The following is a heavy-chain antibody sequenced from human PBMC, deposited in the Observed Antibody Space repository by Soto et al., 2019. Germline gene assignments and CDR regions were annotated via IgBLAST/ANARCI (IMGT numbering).Heavy chain of an antibody. V-gene: IGHV3-23*01. CDR2: ISGSGGNT. J-gene: IGHJ6*02. D-gene: IGHD5-12*01. CDR1: GFTFSSYA. Sequence: GGSLRLSCAASGFTFSSYAMSWVRQAPGKGLEWVSAISGSGGNTYYADSVKGRFTISRDNSKNTLYLQMNSLRAEDTAVYYSAKDGDIVTTTGYYYYDMDVWGQGTTVTVSS. CDR3: AKDGDIVTTTGYYYYDMDV.